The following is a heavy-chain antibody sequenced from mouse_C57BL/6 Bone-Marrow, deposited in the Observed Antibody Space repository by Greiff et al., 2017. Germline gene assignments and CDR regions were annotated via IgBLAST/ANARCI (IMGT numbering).Heavy chain of an antibody. CDR1: GFSFNTYA. Sequence: DVQLQESGGGLVQPKGSLKLSCAASGFSFNTYAMNWVRQAPGKGLEWVARIRSKSNNYATYYADSGKDRFTISRDDSESMLYLQMNTLKSEDTAMYYWVRQGGTYWGQGTLVTVSA. CDR3: VRQGGTY. V-gene: IGHV10-1*01. J-gene: IGHJ3*01. CDR2: IRSKSNNYAT.